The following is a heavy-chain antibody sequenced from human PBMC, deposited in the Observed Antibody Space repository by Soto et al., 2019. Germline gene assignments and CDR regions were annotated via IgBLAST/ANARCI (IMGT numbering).Heavy chain of an antibody. CDR2: INPKNGGT. Sequence: QVQLLQSAAEVKKPGPSVKVSCKASGNTFTANYIHWMRQAPGQADEWMEWINPKNGGTKYQHKFQGRVTTTRDTPLSTVHTTLTTLTSDDTAGYYGGRDLAKGGGSAGFDDWGQGPMVTVSS. D-gene: IGHD1-26*01. CDR1: GNTFTANY. CDR3: GRDLAKGGGSAGFDD. V-gene: IGHV1-2*07. J-gene: IGHJ4*02.